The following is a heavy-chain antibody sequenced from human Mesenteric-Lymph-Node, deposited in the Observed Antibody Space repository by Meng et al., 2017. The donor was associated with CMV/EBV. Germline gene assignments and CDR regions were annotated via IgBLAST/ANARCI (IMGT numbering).Heavy chain of an antibody. CDR3: ARGPSYSSGFPDC. D-gene: IGHD6-19*01. Sequence: QEQLVHSVAEVKKPGASVKVSCKASGYTLTSFDINWVRQATGQGPEWMGWMNPNSGNTGYAQKFQGRVTLTRDTSISTAYMELSSLRSEETAVYYCARGPSYSSGFPDCWGQGTLVTVSS. J-gene: IGHJ4*02. V-gene: IGHV1-8*02. CDR1: GYTLTSFD. CDR2: MNPNSGNT.